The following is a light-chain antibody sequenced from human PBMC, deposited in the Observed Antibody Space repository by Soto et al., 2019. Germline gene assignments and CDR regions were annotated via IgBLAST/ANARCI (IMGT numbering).Light chain of an antibody. CDR2: GAS. J-gene: IGKJ1*01. CDR3: QQYNDWPWT. Sequence: IVMAQSRATVSVDPGGRPTLNSRASQSISGTLAWYQQKPGQAPRLLIHGASTRAPGFPARFSGSGSGTDFTLTISSLQSEDFAVYYCQQYNDWPWTFGQGTKVDIK. V-gene: IGKV3-15*01. CDR1: QSISGT.